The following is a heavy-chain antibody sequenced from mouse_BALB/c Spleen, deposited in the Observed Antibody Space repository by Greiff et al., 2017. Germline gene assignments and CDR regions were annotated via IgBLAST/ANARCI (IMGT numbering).Heavy chain of an antibody. V-gene: IGHV5-4*02. J-gene: IGHJ3*01. CDR1: GFTFSDYY. CDR2: ISDGGSYT. CDR3: ARDRGDLAWFAY. Sequence: EVMLVESGGGLVKPGGSLKLSCAASGFTFSDYYMYWVRQTPEKRLEWVATISDGGSYTYYPDSVKVRFTISRDNAKNNLYLQMSSLKSEDTAMYYCARDRGDLAWFAYWGQGTLVTVSA.